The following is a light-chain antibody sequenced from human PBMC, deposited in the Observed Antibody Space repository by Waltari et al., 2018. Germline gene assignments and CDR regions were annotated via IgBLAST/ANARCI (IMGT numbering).Light chain of an antibody. J-gene: IGLJ2*01. CDR1: SLRSYY. V-gene: IGLV3-19*01. CDR2: DKN. CDR3: HSRDASGVAGS. Sequence: SSALTQYPAVSVALGPTVRITCHGDSLRSYYATWYQQRPGQAPNLVRYDKNNRPSGVPDRFSGSSSHNTASLTITGAQAEDEASYYCHSRDASGVAGSFGGGTKLTVL.